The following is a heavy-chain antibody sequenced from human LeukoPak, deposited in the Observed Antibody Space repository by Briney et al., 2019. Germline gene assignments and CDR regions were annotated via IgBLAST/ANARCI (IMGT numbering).Heavy chain of an antibody. V-gene: IGHV3-21*01. CDR1: GFTFSSYR. J-gene: IGHJ4*02. D-gene: IGHD3-3*01. CDR3: ARDGPDLNFGVVIEPFDY. Sequence: GGSLRLSCAASGFTFSSYRMTWVRQAPGKGLEWVSSISSSSSYIYYADSVKGRFTISRDNAKNSLYLQMNSLRAEDTAVYYCARDGPDLNFGVVIEPFDYWGQGTLVTVSP. CDR2: ISSSSSYI.